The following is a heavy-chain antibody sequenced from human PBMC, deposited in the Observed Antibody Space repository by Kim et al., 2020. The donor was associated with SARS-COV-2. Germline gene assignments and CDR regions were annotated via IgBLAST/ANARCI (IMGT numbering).Heavy chain of an antibody. Sequence: KGRFTISRDNSKNTLYLQMNSLRAEDTDVYYCAKGRGYYYDSSGYYFDYWGQGTLVTVSS. CDR3: AKGRGYYYDSSGYYFDY. V-gene: IGHV3-30*02. D-gene: IGHD3-22*01. J-gene: IGHJ4*02.